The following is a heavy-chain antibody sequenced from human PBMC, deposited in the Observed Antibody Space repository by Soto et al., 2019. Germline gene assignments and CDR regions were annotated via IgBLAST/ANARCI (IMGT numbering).Heavy chain of an antibody. D-gene: IGHD1-26*01. V-gene: IGHV1-69*01. CDR3: ARDGGRHSGGIDY. Sequence: QVQLVQSGAEVKKPGSSVKVSCKASGGTFSSYSINCVRQAPGQGLEWMGEIIPIFGTANYAQKFQGRVTITADEATSTAYMELSSLRSEDTAVYYCARDGGRHSGGIDYWGQGTVVTVSS. CDR2: IIPIFGTA. J-gene: IGHJ4*02. CDR1: GGTFSSYS.